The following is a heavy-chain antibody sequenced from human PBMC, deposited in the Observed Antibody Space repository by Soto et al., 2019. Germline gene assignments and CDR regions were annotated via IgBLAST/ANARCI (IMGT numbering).Heavy chain of an antibody. CDR1: GFTFSNYG. CDR3: ARDDEYSGNGMDV. D-gene: IGHD3-10*01. J-gene: IGHJ6*02. CDR2: ILNDGSNR. V-gene: IGHV3-33*01. Sequence: QVQLVESGGGVVQPGRSLRLSCAASGFTFSNYGIHWVRQAPGKGLEWVAVILNDGSNRYHADSVKDRFTISRDNSKNMLYLQMNSLRAEDTAVYYCARDDEYSGNGMDVWGQGTPVTVS.